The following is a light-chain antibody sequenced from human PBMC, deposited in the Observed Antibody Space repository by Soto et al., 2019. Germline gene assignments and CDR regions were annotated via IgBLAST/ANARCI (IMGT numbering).Light chain of an antibody. CDR2: DVN. Sequence: QSVLTQPASVSGSPGQSSTISCTGTSSDVGGYNYVSWYQQHPGKAPKLMIYDVNNRPSGVSNRFSGSKSGNTASLTISGLQAEDEADYYCSSYTSSSTRVFGGGTKLTVL. V-gene: IGLV2-14*01. J-gene: IGLJ2*01. CDR1: SSDVGGYNY. CDR3: SSYTSSSTRV.